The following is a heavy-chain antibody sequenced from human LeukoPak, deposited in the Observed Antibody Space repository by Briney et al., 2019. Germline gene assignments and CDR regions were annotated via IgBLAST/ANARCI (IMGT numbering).Heavy chain of an antibody. CDR1: GGSISSYY. J-gene: IGHJ4*02. Sequence: SETLSPTCTVSGGSISSYYWSWIRQPPGKGREWIGYIYYSGSTNYNPSLKSRVTISVDTSKNQFSLKLSSVTAADTAVYYCARYVWGSYPTFEDYWGQGTLVTVSS. CDR2: IYYSGST. CDR3: ARYVWGSYPTFEDY. V-gene: IGHV4-59*01. D-gene: IGHD3-16*02.